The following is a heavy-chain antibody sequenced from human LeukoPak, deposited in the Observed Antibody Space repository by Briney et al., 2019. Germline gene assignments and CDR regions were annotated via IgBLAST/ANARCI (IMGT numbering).Heavy chain of an antibody. J-gene: IGHJ6*04. D-gene: IGHD3-10*01. Sequence: SGPALVKPTQTLTLTCTFSGFSLSTSGMCVSWIRQPPGKALEWLALIDWDDDKYYSTSLKTRLTISKDTSKNQVVLTMTNMDPVDTATYYCARPRRFGELLLYYYGMDVWGKGTTVTVSS. CDR3: ARPRRFGELLLYYYGMDV. CDR1: GFSLSTSGMC. V-gene: IGHV2-70*01. CDR2: IDWDDDK.